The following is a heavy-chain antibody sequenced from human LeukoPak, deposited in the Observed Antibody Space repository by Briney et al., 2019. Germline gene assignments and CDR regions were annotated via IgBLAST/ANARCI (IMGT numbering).Heavy chain of an antibody. CDR2: IYYSGST. J-gene: IGHJ5*02. CDR1: GGSISSGGYY. CDR3: ARDGVSYYDSSGYYHNWFDP. Sequence: SQTLSLTCTVSGGSISSGGYYWSWIRQHPGKGLVWIGYIYYSGSTFYNPSLKSRVTISVDTSKNQFSLKLSSVTAADTAVYYCARDGVSYYDSSGYYHNWFDPWGQGTLVTVSS. D-gene: IGHD3-22*01. V-gene: IGHV4-31*03.